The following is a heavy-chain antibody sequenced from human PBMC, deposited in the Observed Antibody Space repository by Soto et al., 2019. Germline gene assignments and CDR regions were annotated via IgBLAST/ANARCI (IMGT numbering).Heavy chain of an antibody. V-gene: IGHV2-5*02. CDR1: GFSLSTSGVC. Sequence: QITLKESGPTLVKPTQTLTLTCTFSGFSLSTSGVCVGWIRRPPGKALEWLALIYWDDDKRYSPSLKSRLTITNDTSKHRVVLTMTNMDPVHTATYYCAHSAILLWLRWFDPWGQGTLVTVSS. D-gene: IGHD5-18*01. J-gene: IGHJ5*02. CDR2: IYWDDDK. CDR3: AHSAILLWLRWFDP.